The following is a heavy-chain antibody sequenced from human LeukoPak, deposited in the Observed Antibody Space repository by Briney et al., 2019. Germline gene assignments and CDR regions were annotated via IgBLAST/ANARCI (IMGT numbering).Heavy chain of an antibody. CDR1: GGSISSSSYY. J-gene: IGHJ2*01. CDR3: ARVYYSNNYDYWYFDL. Sequence: SETLSLTCTVSGGSISSSSYYWSWIRQPPGKGLEWIGYIFYSGGANYNPSLKSRVTISVDTSKNQFSLKLTSVTAADTAVYYCARVYYSNNYDYWYFDLWGRGTLVTVSS. D-gene: IGHD6-13*01. CDR2: IFYSGGA. V-gene: IGHV4-61*01.